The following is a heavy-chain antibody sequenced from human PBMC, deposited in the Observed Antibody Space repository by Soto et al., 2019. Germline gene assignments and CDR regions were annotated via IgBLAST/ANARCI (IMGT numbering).Heavy chain of an antibody. J-gene: IGHJ4*02. V-gene: IGHV3-33*01. CDR2: IWYDGSNK. D-gene: IGHD6-19*01. CDR1: GFTFSSYG. CDR3: ARDPALSPRYSSGWYYFDY. Sequence: PGGSLRLSCAASGFTFSSYGMHWVRQAPGKGLEWVAVIWYDGSNKYYADSVKGRFTISRDNSKNTLYLQMNSLRAEDTAVYYCARDPALSPRYSSGWYYFDYWGQGTLVTVSS.